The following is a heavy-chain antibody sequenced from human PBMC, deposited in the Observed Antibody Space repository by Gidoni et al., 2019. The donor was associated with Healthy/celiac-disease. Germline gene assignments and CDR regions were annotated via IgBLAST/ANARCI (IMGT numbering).Heavy chain of an antibody. Sequence: QVQLVESGGGLVKPGGSLRLSCAASGFPFSDYYMSWIRQAPGKGLEWVSYISSSSDTNYADSVKGRFTIARDNAKNSLYLQMNSLRAEDTAVYYCARSIQLFGVVIIQPYYYGMDVWGQGTTVTVSS. D-gene: IGHD3-3*01. V-gene: IGHV3-11*06. CDR1: GFPFSDYY. J-gene: IGHJ6*02. CDR2: ISSSSDT. CDR3: ARSIQLFGVVIIQPYYYGMDV.